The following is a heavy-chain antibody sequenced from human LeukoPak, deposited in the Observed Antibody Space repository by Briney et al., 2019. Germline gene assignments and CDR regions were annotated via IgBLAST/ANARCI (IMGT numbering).Heavy chain of an antibody. CDR2: IYYSGST. CDR3: ARHYYGSGSYQRYFDY. D-gene: IGHD3-10*01. Sequence: GSLRLSCAASGFTFSDYYMSWIRQPPGKGLEWIGYIYYSGSTNYNPSLKSRVTISVDTSKNQFSLKLSSVTAADTAVYYCARHYYGSGSYQRYFDYWGQGTLVTVSS. CDR1: GFTFSDYY. V-gene: IGHV4-59*08. J-gene: IGHJ4*02.